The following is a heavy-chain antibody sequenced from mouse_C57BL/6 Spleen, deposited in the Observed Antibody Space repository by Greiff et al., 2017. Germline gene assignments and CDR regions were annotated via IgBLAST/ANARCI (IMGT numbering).Heavy chain of an antibody. CDR1: GYTFTSYW. D-gene: IGHD2-4*01. Sequence: VQLQQPGAELVKPGASVKLSCKASGYTFTSYWMQWVKQRPGQGLEWIGEIDPSDSYPNYNQKFKGKATLTVDTSSSTAYMQLSSLTSEDSAVYYCARRLDAMGYWGQGTSVTVSS. CDR3: ARRLDAMGY. J-gene: IGHJ4*01. CDR2: IDPSDSYP. V-gene: IGHV1-50*01.